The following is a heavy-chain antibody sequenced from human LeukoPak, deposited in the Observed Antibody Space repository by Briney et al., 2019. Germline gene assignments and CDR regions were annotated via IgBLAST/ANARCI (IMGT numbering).Heavy chain of an antibody. D-gene: IGHD4-17*01. CDR2: ISASGSSGSGGNT. V-gene: IGHV3-23*01. J-gene: IGHJ3*01. Sequence: PGGSLRLSCAASGFTFRNYAMSWVRQAPGKGLEWVSAISASGSSGSGGNTYYADSVKGRLTISRDNSKNTVYLQMNSLRAEDTAIYYCATDTTVTASGAYDVWGQGTMVTVSS. CDR1: GFTFRNYA. CDR3: ATDTTVTASGAYDV.